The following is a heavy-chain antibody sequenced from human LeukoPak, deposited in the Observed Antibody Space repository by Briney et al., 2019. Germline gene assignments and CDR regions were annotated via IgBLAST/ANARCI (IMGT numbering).Heavy chain of an antibody. CDR1: GFTFDDYA. V-gene: IGHV3-9*03. J-gene: IGHJ4*02. Sequence: PGRSLRLSCAASGFTFDDYAMHWVRQAPGKGLEWVSGISWNSGSIGYADSVKGRFTISRDNAKNSLYLQMNSLRAEDMALYYCAKAEDYDFWSPPDYWGQGTLVTVSS. CDR3: AKAEDYDFWSPPDY. D-gene: IGHD3-3*01. CDR2: ISWNSGSI.